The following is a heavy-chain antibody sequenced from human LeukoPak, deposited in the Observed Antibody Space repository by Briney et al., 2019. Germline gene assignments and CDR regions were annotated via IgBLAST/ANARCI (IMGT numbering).Heavy chain of an antibody. CDR2: IKSKTDGGTT. J-gene: IGHJ4*02. CDR3: TTGKYYYDSSPLDY. D-gene: IGHD3-22*01. Sequence: GGSLRLSCAASGFTFSNAWMSWVRQAPGKGLEWVGRIKSKTDGGTTDYAAPVKGRFTISRDDSKNTLYLQMNSLKTEDTAVYYCTTGKYYYDSSPLDYWGQGTLVTVSS. CDR1: GFTFSNAW. V-gene: IGHV3-15*01.